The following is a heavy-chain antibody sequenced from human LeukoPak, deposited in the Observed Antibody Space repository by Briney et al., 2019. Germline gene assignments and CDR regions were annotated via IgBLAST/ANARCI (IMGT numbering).Heavy chain of an antibody. Sequence: GGSLRLSCAASGFTFDDYAMHWVRQAPGKGLEWVSGISWNSGSIGYADSVKGRFTISRDNAKNSLYLQMNSLRAEDMALYYCAKANYGDYVSHAFDIWGQGTMVTVSS. J-gene: IGHJ3*02. CDR3: AKANYGDYVSHAFDI. D-gene: IGHD4-17*01. CDR1: GFTFDDYA. V-gene: IGHV3-9*03. CDR2: ISWNSGSI.